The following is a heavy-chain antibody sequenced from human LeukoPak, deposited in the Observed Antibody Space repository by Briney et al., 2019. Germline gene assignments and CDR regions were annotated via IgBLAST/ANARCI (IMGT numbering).Heavy chain of an antibody. Sequence: PSETLSLTCTVSGGSISNYYWSWIRQPPGKGLELVGDIYYSGTTNYNPSLKSRVTISVATSKNQFSLKVNSVTAADTAVYYCVRSKSGTYGWFDPWGQGTLVTVSS. CDR3: VRSKSGTYGWFDP. J-gene: IGHJ5*02. V-gene: IGHV4-59*01. CDR1: GGSISNYY. CDR2: IYYSGTT. D-gene: IGHD4-17*01.